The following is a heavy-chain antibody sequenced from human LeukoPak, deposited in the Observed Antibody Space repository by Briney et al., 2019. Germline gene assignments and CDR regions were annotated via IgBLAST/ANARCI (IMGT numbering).Heavy chain of an antibody. CDR2: IIPIFGTA. V-gene: IGHV1-69*13. CDR3: AREGGLAGDWYFDL. J-gene: IGHJ2*01. CDR1: GGTFSSYA. D-gene: IGHD6-19*01. Sequence: SVKVSCKASGGTFSSYAISWVRQAPGQGLEWMGGIIPIFGTANYAQKFQGRVTITADESTSTAYMELSSLRSEDTAVYYCAREGGLAGDWYFDLWGRGTLVTVSS.